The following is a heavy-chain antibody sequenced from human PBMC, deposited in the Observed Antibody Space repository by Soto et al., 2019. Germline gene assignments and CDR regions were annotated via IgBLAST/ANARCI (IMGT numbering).Heavy chain of an antibody. CDR3: ARAGIAARPTNWFDP. Sequence: APVKVSCKASGYTFTGYYMHWVRQAPGQGLEWMGWINPNSGGTNYAQKSQGRVTMTRDTSISTAYMELSRLRSDDTAVYYCARAGIAARPTNWFDPWGQGTLVTVSS. CDR1: GYTFTGYY. CDR2: INPNSGGT. J-gene: IGHJ5*02. D-gene: IGHD6-6*01. V-gene: IGHV1-2*02.